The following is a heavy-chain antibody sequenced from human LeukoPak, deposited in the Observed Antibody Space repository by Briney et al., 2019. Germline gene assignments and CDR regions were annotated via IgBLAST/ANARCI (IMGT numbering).Heavy chain of an antibody. CDR1: GGSFSGHS. Sequence: PSETLSLTCAVYGGSFSGHSWSWIRQPPGKGLEWIAEINHSGSTNYNPSLKSRVTISLDTSKNQFSLKLSSVTAADTAVYYCHWIRGPTREGDYWGLGALITVSS. J-gene: IGHJ4*02. CDR3: HWIRGPTREGDY. CDR2: INHSGST. V-gene: IGHV4-34*01. D-gene: IGHD1-26*01.